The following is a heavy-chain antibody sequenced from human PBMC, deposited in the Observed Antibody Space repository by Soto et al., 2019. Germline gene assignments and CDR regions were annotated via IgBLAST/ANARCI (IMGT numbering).Heavy chain of an antibody. CDR1: GFTFEDHG. CDR3: ARDGGVAVAVDASDI. V-gene: IGHV3-20*04. Sequence: EVQLVESGGGVVRPGGSLRLSCAASGFTFEDHGMTWVRQVPGKGLEWVAEINWSGSSTSYADSVKGRFTISRDNAKNSLYLQMNSLRAEDTALYFCARDGGVAVAVDASDIWGLGTMVTVSS. CDR2: INWSGSST. J-gene: IGHJ3*02. D-gene: IGHD6-19*01.